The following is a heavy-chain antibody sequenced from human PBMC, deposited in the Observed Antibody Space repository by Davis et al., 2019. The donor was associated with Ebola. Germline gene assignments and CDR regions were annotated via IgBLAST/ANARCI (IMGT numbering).Heavy chain of an antibody. CDR3: AREGGCSGGSCYYFDY. J-gene: IGHJ4*02. Sequence: GGSLRLSCAASGFTFSSYSMNWVRQAPGKGLEWVSYISSSSSTIYYADSVKGRFTISRDNAKNSLYLQMNSLRDEDTAVYYCAREGGCSGGSCYYFDYWGQGTLVTVSS. CDR2: ISSSSSTI. D-gene: IGHD2-15*01. CDR1: GFTFSSYS. V-gene: IGHV3-48*02.